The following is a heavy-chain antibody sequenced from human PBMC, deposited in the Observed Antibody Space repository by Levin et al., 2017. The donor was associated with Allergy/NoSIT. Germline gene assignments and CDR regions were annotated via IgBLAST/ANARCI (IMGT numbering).Heavy chain of an antibody. CDR3: VADVAEAGKGELDH. V-gene: IGHV3-15*01. J-gene: IGHJ4*02. CDR1: GFNFYVAW. Sequence: NTGGSLRLSCATSGFNFYVAWMTWVRRAPGKGLEWVGRIRSKGSGETRAYAAPVQGRFTVLRGDSKDLVYLEMTSLKAEDTAVYFCVADVAEAGKGELDHWGQGTLVTVSS. CDR2: IRSKGSGETR. D-gene: IGHD6-19*01.